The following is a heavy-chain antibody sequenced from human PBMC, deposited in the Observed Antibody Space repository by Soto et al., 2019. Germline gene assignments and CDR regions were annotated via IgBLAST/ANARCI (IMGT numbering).Heavy chain of an antibody. V-gene: IGHV3-23*01. D-gene: IGHD3-10*01. CDR3: AAPRDEYGSGVSWFTYGMDI. CDR1: GFTFSDFA. Sequence: PGGSLRLSCLASGFTFSDFAMTWVRHVPGRGLEWVASLDGAGGSTYYAESVWGRFSISRDNSQNTLFLQMKRLTVDDTAIYYCAAPRDEYGSGVSWFTYGMDIWGQGTTVTVSS. J-gene: IGHJ6*02. CDR2: LDGAGGST.